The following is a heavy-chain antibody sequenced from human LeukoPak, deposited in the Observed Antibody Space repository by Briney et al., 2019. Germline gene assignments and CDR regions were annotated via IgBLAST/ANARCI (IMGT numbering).Heavy chain of an antibody. V-gene: IGHV3-11*05. J-gene: IGHJ5*02. CDR1: GFIVSSNY. CDR3: ARGSARWFDP. CDR2: ISSTSSHT. Sequence: GGSLRLSCAASGFIVSSNYMSWIRQAAGKGLEWISYISSTSSHTNYADSVKGRFTISRDNAKRSLYLQMNSLRAEDTAVYYCARGSARWFDPWGQGTLVTVSS.